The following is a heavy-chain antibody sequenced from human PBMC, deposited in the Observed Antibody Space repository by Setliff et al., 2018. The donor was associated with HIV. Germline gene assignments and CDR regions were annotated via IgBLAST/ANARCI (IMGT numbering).Heavy chain of an antibody. J-gene: IGHJ3*02. CDR3: ARHVGDTFDI. CDR2: THPEDSDT. CDR1: GYSFTNNW. V-gene: IGHV5-51*01. Sequence: PGESLKISCKGSGYSFTNNWIGWVRQMPGKGLEWMGITHPEDSDTRYNPSFQGQVTMSTNKSISTAYLQWNSLEASDTAMYYCARHVGDTFDIWGQGTMVTVSS. D-gene: IGHD3-16*01.